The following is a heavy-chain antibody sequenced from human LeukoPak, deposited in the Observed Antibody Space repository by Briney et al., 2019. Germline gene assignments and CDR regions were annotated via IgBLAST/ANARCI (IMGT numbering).Heavy chain of an antibody. D-gene: IGHD3-10*01. Sequence: ASVKVSCKASGGTFSSYAISWVRQAPGQGLEWMGGIIPIFGTANYAQKFQGRVTITADESTSTAYMELSSLRSEDTAVYYCATSGGSRGSLGYYYMDVWGKGTTVTVSS. J-gene: IGHJ6*03. CDR1: GGTFSSYA. CDR3: ATSGGSRGSLGYYYMDV. CDR2: IIPIFGTA. V-gene: IGHV1-69*13.